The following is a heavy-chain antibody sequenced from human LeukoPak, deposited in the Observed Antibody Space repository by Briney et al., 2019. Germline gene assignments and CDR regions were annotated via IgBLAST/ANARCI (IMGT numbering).Heavy chain of an antibody. CDR1: GYTFTGYY. V-gene: IGHV1-46*01. D-gene: IGHD2-15*01. Sequence: ASVKVSCKASGYTFTGYYMHWVRQAPGQGLEWMGIINPSGGSTSYAQKFQGRVTMTRDMSTSTVYMELSSLRSEDTAVYYCARAPYCSGGSCYRAPFDPWGQGTLVTVSS. CDR2: INPSGGST. CDR3: ARAPYCSGGSCYRAPFDP. J-gene: IGHJ5*02.